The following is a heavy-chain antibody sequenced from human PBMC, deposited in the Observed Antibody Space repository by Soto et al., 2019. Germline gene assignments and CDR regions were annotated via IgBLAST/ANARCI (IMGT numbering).Heavy chain of an antibody. CDR3: ARVSDSSGFPFDY. Sequence: GGSLRLSCAASGFTFSSYWMHWVRQAPGKGLVWVSRINSDGSSTSYADSVKGRFTISRDNAKNTLYLQMNSLRAEDTAVYYCARVSDSSGFPFDYWGQGTLVTVSS. CDR1: GFTFSSYW. D-gene: IGHD3-22*01. V-gene: IGHV3-74*01. J-gene: IGHJ4*02. CDR2: INSDGSST.